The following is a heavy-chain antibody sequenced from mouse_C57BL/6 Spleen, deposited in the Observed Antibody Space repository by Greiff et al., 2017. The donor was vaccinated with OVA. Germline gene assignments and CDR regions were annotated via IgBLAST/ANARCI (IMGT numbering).Heavy chain of an antibody. CDR2: INPNNGGT. V-gene: IGHV1-18*01. J-gene: IGHJ2*01. CDR1: GYTFTDYN. Sequence: SGPELVKPGASVKIPCKASGYTFTDYNMDWVKQSHGKSLEWIGDINPNNGGTIYNQKFKGKATLTVDKSSSTAYMELRSLTSEDTAVYYCARWDYYGSSYGFDYWGQGTTLTVSS. CDR3: ARWDYYGSSYGFDY. D-gene: IGHD1-1*01.